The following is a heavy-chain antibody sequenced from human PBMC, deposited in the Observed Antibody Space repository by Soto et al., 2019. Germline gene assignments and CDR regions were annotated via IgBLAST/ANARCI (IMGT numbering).Heavy chain of an antibody. CDR3: ALAVAGSPDDY. CDR2: ISYDGSNK. J-gene: IGHJ4*02. V-gene: IGHV3-30*03. Sequence: QVQLVESGGGVVQPGRSLRLSCAASGFTFSSYGMHWVRQAPGKGLEWVAVISYDGSNKYYADSVKGRFTISRDNSKNTLYLQMNSLRAEDTAVYYFALAVAGSPDDYWGQGTLVTVSS. D-gene: IGHD6-19*01. CDR1: GFTFSSYG.